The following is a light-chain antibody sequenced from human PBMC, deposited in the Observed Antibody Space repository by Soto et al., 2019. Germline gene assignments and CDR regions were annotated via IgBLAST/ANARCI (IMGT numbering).Light chain of an antibody. CDR3: NSYTSSSTLV. V-gene: IGLV2-14*03. CDR2: DVS. CDR1: SSDVGGYNY. J-gene: IGLJ2*01. Sequence: QSVLTQPASVSGSPGQSITISCTGTSSDVGGYNYVSWYQQHPGKAPKLLIFDVSNRPSGVSNRFSGSKSGNTASLTISGLQAEDEADYFCNSYTSSSTLVFGGGPSSPS.